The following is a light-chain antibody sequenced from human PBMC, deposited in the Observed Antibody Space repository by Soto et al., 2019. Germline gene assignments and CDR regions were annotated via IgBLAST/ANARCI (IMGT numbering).Light chain of an antibody. CDR2: GAS. J-gene: IGKJ5*01. V-gene: IGKV3-11*01. Sequence: ETVLTHSLGTMSLSADERATXSCRXRQRLRNSFIAWYQQKPGQAPRLLIDGASRRATGIPARFSGSGSGTDFTLTISSLEPKDFAVHYCQHRSNLPLIPFAQGTLTEIK. CDR1: QRLRNSF. CDR3: QHRSNLPLIP.